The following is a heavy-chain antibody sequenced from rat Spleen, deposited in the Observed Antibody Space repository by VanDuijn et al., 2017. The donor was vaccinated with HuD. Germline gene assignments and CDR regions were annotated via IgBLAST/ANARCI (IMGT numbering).Heavy chain of an antibody. V-gene: IGHV5-7*01. CDR3: ARRHYGYTDYFDY. CDR2: ISYDGSST. D-gene: IGHD1-9*01. Sequence: EVQLVESGGGLIQPGRSLKLSCAASGFTFSDYNMAWVRQAPTKGLEWVATISYDGSSTYYRDSVKGRFTISRANAKSTLYLQMDSLRSEDTATYYCARRHYGYTDYFDYWGQGVMVTVSS. J-gene: IGHJ2*01. CDR1: GFTFSDYN.